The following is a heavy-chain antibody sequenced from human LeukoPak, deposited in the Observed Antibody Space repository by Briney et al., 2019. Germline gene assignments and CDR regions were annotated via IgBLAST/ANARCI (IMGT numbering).Heavy chain of an antibody. CDR2: ISYDGSNK. D-gene: IGHD3-22*01. V-gene: IGHV3-30*18. J-gene: IGHJ4*02. CDR3: AKDIGAMIVVVPNEIDY. CDR1: GFIFRSHG. Sequence: PGRSLRLSCAASGFIFRSHGMHWVRQAPGKGLEWVAVISYDGSNKYYADSVKGRFTISRDNSKNTLYLQMNSLRPEDTAVYYCAKDIGAMIVVVPNEIDYWGQGTLVTVS.